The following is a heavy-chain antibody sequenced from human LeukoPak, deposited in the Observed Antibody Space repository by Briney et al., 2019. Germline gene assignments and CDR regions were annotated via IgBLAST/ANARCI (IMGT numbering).Heavy chain of an antibody. Sequence: SGGSLRLSCAASGFTFSSYSMNWVRQAPGKGLEWVSSISSSSSYIYYADSVKGRFTISRDIAKNSLYLQMNSLRAEDTAVYYCARGNYDFWSGYYTGPLDYRGQGTLVTVSS. CDR3: ARGNYDFWSGYYTGPLDY. V-gene: IGHV3-21*01. CDR2: ISSSSSYI. CDR1: GFTFSSYS. J-gene: IGHJ4*02. D-gene: IGHD3-3*01.